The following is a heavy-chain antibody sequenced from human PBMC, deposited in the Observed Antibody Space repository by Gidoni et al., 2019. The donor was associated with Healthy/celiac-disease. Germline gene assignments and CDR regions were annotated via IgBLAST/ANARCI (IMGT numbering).Heavy chain of an antibody. D-gene: IGHD3-10*01. CDR3: ARVGGSLVVRGNWFDP. Sequence: QVQLVQSGAEVKKPGASVKVSFQASGYTFTGYHMHWVRQAPGQGLEWMGWINPNSGGTNYAQKFQGRVTMTRDTSISTAYMELSRLRSDDTAVYYCARVGGSLVVRGNWFDPWGQGTLVTVSS. V-gene: IGHV1-2*02. J-gene: IGHJ5*02. CDR1: GYTFTGYH. CDR2: INPNSGGT.